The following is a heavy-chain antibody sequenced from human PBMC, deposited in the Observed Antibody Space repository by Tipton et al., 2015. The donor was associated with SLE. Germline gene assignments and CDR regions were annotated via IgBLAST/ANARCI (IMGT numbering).Heavy chain of an antibody. CDR3: ARFRGGYCSSASCVDFDY. CDR2: INPDSGGT. CDR1: GYTFHGYY. Sequence: QVQLVQSGAEVKKPGASVKVSCKASGYTFHGYYMSWVRQAPGQGLEWMGRINPDSGGTDYAQKFQGRVTMTRDTSINTAYMELNWLRSDDTAMYYCARFRGGYCSSASCVDFDYWGQGTLVTVSS. J-gene: IGHJ4*02. D-gene: IGHD2-2*01. V-gene: IGHV1-2*06.